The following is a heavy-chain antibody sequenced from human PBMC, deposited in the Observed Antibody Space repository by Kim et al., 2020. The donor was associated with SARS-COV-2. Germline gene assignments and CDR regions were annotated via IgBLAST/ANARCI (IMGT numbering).Heavy chain of an antibody. V-gene: IGHV1-3*01. CDR1: GYTFSNYA. D-gene: IGHD2-15*01. CDR3: ARGGGPGLGF. CDR2: NIGGNGNT. Sequence: ASVKVSCKASGYTFSNYAIHWVRQAPGQRLECMGWNIGGNGNTYYSPKFQGRVTFTRDTSATTAYMELSSLRSEDTAIYYCARGGGPGLGFWGQGTLVTVSS. J-gene: IGHJ4*02.